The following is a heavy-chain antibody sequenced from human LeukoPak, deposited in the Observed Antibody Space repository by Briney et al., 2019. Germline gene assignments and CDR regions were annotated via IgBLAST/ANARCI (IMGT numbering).Heavy chain of an antibody. Sequence: SETLSLTCAVYGGSFSGYYWSWIRQPPGKGLEWIGEINHSGSTNYNPSLKSRVTISVDTSRNQFSLKLSSVTAADTAVYYCARGWDIVVVVDAFDIWGQGTMVTVSS. CDR2: INHSGST. J-gene: IGHJ3*02. CDR1: GGSFSGYY. CDR3: ARGWDIVVVVDAFDI. V-gene: IGHV4-34*01. D-gene: IGHD2-15*01.